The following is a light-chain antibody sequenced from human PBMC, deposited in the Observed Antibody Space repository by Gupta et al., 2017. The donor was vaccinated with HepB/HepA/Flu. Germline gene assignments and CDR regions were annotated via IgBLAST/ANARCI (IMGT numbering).Light chain of an antibody. Sequence: QSVLTQPPSASGTPVQRVTISCSGSSSNIGSNTVNWYQHLPGTAPKLLIYSNNPRPSGVPDRFSGSKSGTSASLAISGLQSEDEADYYCAAWDDSLNGLVVFGGGTKLTVL. J-gene: IGLJ2*01. CDR2: SNN. V-gene: IGLV1-44*01. CDR1: SSNIGSNT. CDR3: AAWDDSLNGLVV.